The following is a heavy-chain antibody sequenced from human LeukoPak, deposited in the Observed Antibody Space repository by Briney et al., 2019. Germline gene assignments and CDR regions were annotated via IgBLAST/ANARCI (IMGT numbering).Heavy chain of an antibody. CDR1: GYSISSGYY. V-gene: IGHV4-38-2*02. J-gene: IGHJ6*04. D-gene: IGHD3-10*01. CDR3: ARDDVVRGVITYYYGMDV. Sequence: SETLSLTCAVSGYSISSGYYWGWIRQPPGKGLEWLGSIYHSGSTYYNPSLKSRVTISVDTSKNQFSLKLSSVTAADTAVYYCARDDVVRGVITYYYGMDVWGKGTTVTVSS. CDR2: IYHSGST.